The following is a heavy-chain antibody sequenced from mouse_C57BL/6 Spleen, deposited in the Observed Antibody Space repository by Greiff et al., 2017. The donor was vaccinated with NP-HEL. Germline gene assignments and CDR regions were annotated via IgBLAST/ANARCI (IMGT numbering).Heavy chain of an antibody. Sequence: EVNVVESGEGLVKPGGSLKLSCAASGFTFSSYAMSWVRQTPEKRLEWVAYISSGGDYLYYADTVKGRFTISRDNARNTLYLQMSSLKSEDTAMYYCTRERGRGFDYWGQGTTLTVSS. V-gene: IGHV5-9-1*02. CDR2: ISSGGDYL. CDR3: TRERGRGFDY. CDR1: GFTFSSYA. D-gene: IGHD4-1*01. J-gene: IGHJ2*01.